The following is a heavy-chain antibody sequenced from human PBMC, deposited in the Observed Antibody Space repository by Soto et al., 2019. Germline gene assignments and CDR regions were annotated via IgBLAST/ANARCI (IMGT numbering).Heavy chain of an antibody. CDR2: ISGSGRTI. CDR1: GFTFSSHS. V-gene: IGHV3-48*02. D-gene: IGHD3-3*01. Sequence: GGSLRLSCAASGFTFSSHSMSWVRQAPGKGLEWVSYISGSGRTIYYADSVKGRFSISRDNAKNSLYLQMNSLRDDDAAVYYCARGITISGVDQYYFDYWGQGALVTVSS. CDR3: ARGITISGVDQYYFDY. J-gene: IGHJ4*02.